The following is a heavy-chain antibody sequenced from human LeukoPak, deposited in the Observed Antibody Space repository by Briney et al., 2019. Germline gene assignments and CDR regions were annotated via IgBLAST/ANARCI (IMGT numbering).Heavy chain of an antibody. J-gene: IGHJ4*02. Sequence: HPGGSLRLSCAASGFSFSSNWMHWVRQAPGKGLVWVSRISIDGGGTVYADSVKGRFTVSRDNAKDTLYLQMNSLRVEDTAVYYCARGPYYAAGSFDYWGQGTLVTVSS. V-gene: IGHV3-74*01. CDR2: ISIDGGGT. D-gene: IGHD3-10*01. CDR3: ARGPYYAAGSFDY. CDR1: GFSFSSNW.